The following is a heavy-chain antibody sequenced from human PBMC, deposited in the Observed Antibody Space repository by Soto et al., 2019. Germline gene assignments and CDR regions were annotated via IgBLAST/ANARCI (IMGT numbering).Heavy chain of an antibody. CDR3: ATYPRPYNWIDI. CDR1: GGALTSYP. D-gene: IGHD2-21*01. Sequence: QVRLEQSEAEVRKPGSSVRVSCQASGGALTSYPIHWVRQAPGQGLEWMGVIDPMFDTSNLAEKFKARVTFTADASTMTVYMDLTSLRSDDTAVYFCATYPRPYNWIDIWGQGTLLTVTS. V-gene: IGHV1-69*01. J-gene: IGHJ5*02. CDR2: IDPMFDTS.